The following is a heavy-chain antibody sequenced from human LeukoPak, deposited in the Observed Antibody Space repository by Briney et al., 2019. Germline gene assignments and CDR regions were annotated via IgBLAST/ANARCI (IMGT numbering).Heavy chain of an antibody. D-gene: IGHD6-13*01. CDR2: ISSSSSTI. CDR3: ARDSQYSSSWLDY. V-gene: IGHV3-48*04. Sequence: GGSLRLSCAASGFTFSSYSMNWVRQAPGKGLEWVSFISSSSSTIYYADSVKGRFTISRDNAKNSLYLQMNSLRAEDTAVYYCARDSQYSSSWLDYWGQGTLVTVSS. CDR1: GFTFSSYS. J-gene: IGHJ4*02.